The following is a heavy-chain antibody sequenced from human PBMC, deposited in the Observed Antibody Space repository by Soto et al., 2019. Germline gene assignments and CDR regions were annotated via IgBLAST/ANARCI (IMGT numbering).Heavy chain of an antibody. V-gene: IGHV3-48*02. J-gene: IGHJ4*02. CDR1: RFTFSSCS. CDR2: ISNGGNTI. Sequence: SLRLSREASRFTFSSCSMNWVRQAPGKGLEWVSYISNGGNTIYYADSVKGRFTISRDNAKNSLYLRMNSLRDEDTAVYYCARGNYYDRSGYRYYFDYWGQGTLVTVSS. D-gene: IGHD3-22*01. CDR3: ARGNYYDRSGYRYYFDY.